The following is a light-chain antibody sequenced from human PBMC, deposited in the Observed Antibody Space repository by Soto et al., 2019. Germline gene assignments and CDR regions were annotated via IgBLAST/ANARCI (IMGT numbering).Light chain of an antibody. Sequence: QSALTQPASVSGSPGQSITISCTGTSSDVGGYNYVSWYQQHPGKAPKLMIYEVSNRPSRVSNRFSGSKSGNTASLTISGLQAEDEADFYCSSYTSSSPHVVFGGGTK. CDR1: SSDVGGYNY. CDR2: EVS. V-gene: IGLV2-14*01. CDR3: SSYTSSSPHVV. J-gene: IGLJ2*01.